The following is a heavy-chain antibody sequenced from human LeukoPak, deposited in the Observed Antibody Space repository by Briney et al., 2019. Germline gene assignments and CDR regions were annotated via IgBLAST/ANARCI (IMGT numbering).Heavy chain of an antibody. V-gene: IGHV3-66*01. J-gene: IGHJ4*02. CDR3: ARGSSWYHY. Sequence: GGSLRLSCAASGFTFSSYSMNWVRQAPGKGLEWVSVIYSGGSTYYAGSVKGRFTISRDNSKNTLYLQMNSLRAEDTAVYYCARGSSWYHYWGQGTLVTVSS. D-gene: IGHD6-13*01. CDR2: IYSGGST. CDR1: GFTFSSYS.